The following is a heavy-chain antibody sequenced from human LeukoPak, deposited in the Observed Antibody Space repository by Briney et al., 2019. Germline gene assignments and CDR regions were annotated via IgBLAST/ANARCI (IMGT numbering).Heavy chain of an antibody. Sequence: SGGSLRLSCAASGFTFSSYAMSWVRQAPGKGLEWVSSISTSSSYIYYADSVKGRFTISRDNAKNSLFLQMNSLRAEDTAVYYCARDLLEIAADSYFDYWGQGTLVTVSS. CDR1: GFTFSSYA. D-gene: IGHD6-13*01. V-gene: IGHV3-21*01. CDR2: ISTSSSYI. J-gene: IGHJ4*02. CDR3: ARDLLEIAADSYFDY.